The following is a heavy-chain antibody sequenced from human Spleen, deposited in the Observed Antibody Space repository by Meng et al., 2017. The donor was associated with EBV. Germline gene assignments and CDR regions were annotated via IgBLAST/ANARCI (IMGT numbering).Heavy chain of an antibody. CDR1: GLTFTDSR. CDR3: TTGGEKLAY. D-gene: IGHD1-1*01. V-gene: IGHV3-15*01. Sequence: EVQVVESGGGWVKPGGSLRISCAASGLTFTDSRISWVRQDPGKGLEWVGRIKSKTEAATTDYAAPVKGRFIISRDDSKNTVYLQMTSLKAEDTAVYYCTTGGEKLAYWGQGTLVTAAS. CDR2: IKSKTEAATT. J-gene: IGHJ4*02.